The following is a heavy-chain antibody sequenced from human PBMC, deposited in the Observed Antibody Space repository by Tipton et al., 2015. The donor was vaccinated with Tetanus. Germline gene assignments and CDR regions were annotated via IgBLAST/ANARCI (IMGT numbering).Heavy chain of an antibody. J-gene: IGHJ4*02. CDR3: ARGLTAYGGNSAIDY. Sequence: TLSLTCAVYGGSFSGYYWSWIRQPPGKGLEWIGEINHSGSTNYNPSLKSRVTISVGTSKNQFSLKLSSVTAADTAVYYCARGLTAYGGNSAIDYWGQGTLVTVSS. D-gene: IGHD4-23*01. CDR2: INHSGST. V-gene: IGHV4-34*01. CDR1: GGSFSGYY.